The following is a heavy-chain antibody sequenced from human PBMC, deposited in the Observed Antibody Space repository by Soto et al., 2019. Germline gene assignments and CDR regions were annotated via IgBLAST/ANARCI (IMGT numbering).Heavy chain of an antibody. V-gene: IGHV3-30*02. CDR1: GFTFSSYG. Sequence: PGGSLRLSCAASGFTFSSYGMHWFREAAGRGLEWVAVIWYDGSNKYYAGSVKGRFTISRDNSNKTLYVQMSTLTAEATAVYYCVKDLYLCAGDCYMIGPLFEYWGHGTLVTVSS. CDR2: IWYDGSNK. CDR3: VKDLYLCAGDCYMIGPLFEY. J-gene: IGHJ4*01. D-gene: IGHD2-21*02.